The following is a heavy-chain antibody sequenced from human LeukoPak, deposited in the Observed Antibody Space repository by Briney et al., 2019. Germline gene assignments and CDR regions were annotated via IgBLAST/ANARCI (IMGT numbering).Heavy chain of an antibody. Sequence: GGSLRLSCAASGFTFSSYAMHWVRQAPGKGLEYVSAISSNGGSTYYANSVKGRFTISRDNSKNTLYLQMGSLRAEDMAVYYCARVDALKDSGWYDYWGQGTLVTVSS. CDR3: ARVDALKDSGWYDY. D-gene: IGHD6-19*01. J-gene: IGHJ4*02. CDR1: GFTFSSYA. CDR2: ISSNGGST. V-gene: IGHV3-64*01.